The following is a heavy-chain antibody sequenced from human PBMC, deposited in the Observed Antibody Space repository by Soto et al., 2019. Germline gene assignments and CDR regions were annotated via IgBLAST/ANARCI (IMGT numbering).Heavy chain of an antibody. CDR3: AGLGTINNWHYSLYC. CDR2: INQDVSEK. V-gene: IGHV3-7*01. D-gene: IGHD1-7*01. CDR1: GFTFSSYW. J-gene: IGHJ4*02. Sequence: GGSLRLSCAASGFTFSSYWMSWVRQAPGKGLERVANINQDVSEKYYVDSVRGRLTISGDNAKNSLFLQMSSLRAEDTAVYFGAGLGTINNWHYSLYCCGQGALVTVSS.